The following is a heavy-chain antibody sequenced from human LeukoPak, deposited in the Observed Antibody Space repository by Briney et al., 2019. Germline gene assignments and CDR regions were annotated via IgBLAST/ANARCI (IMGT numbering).Heavy chain of an antibody. CDR1: GFTFDDYA. CDR2: ISWDGGST. CDR3: AKDGRALRIMITFGGPTGYFDL. J-gene: IGHJ2*01. V-gene: IGHV3-43D*03. D-gene: IGHD3-16*01. Sequence: GGSLRLSCAASGFTFDDYAMHWVRQAPGKGLEWVSLISWDGGSTYYADSVKGRFTISRDNSKNSLYLQMNSLRAEDTALYYCAKDGRALRIMITFGGPTGYFDLWGRGTLVTVSS.